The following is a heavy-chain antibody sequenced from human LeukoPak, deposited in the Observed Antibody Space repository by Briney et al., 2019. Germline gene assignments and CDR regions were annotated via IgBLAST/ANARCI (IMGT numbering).Heavy chain of an antibody. J-gene: IGHJ6*03. D-gene: IGHD6-13*01. CDR3: ARTYTAAGMGYYYYMDV. CDR1: GGTFSSYA. V-gene: IGHV1-69*05. Sequence: SVKVSCKASGGTFSSYAISWVRQAPGQGLEWMGGIIPIFGTANYAQKFQGRVTITTDESTGTAYMELSSLRSEDTAVYYCARTYTAAGMGYYYYMDVWGKGTTVTVSS. CDR2: IIPIFGTA.